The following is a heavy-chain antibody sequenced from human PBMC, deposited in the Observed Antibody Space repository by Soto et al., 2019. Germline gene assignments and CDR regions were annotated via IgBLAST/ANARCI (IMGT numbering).Heavy chain of an antibody. Sequence: ASVKVSCKASGYTFTNSDINWVLQAPGQGLEWMGWINPDSGHTAYAQKLQGRVTISRDDSNNTLYLQMNSLRAEDTAVYYCAKDRTAAARNFDYWGQGTLVTVSS. CDR2: INPDSGHT. D-gene: IGHD6-13*01. J-gene: IGHJ4*02. CDR3: AKDRTAAARNFDY. V-gene: IGHV1-8*01. CDR1: GYTFTNSD.